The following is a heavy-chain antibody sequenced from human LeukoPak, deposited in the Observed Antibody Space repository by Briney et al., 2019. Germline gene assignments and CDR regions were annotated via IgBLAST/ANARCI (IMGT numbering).Heavy chain of an antibody. D-gene: IGHD2-8*01. CDR1: GGSISSSSYY. V-gene: IGHV4-39*01. CDR2: IYYSGST. CDR3: ASPGYCTNGVCYGGDY. J-gene: IGHJ4*02. Sequence: PSETLSLTCTVSGGSISSSSYYWGWIRQPPGKGLEWIGSIYYSGSTYYNPSLKSRVTISVDTSKNQFSLKLSSVTAADTAVYYCASPGYCTNGVCYGGDYWGQETLVTVSS.